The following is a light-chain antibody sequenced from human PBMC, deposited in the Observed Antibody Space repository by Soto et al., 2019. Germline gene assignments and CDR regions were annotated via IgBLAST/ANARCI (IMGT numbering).Light chain of an antibody. CDR1: QSVSSN. CDR2: GAS. Sequence: EIVMTQSPATLSVSPGERATLSCRASQSVSSNLAWYQQKPGQAPRLLIYGASTRATGIPARFSGSGSGTEFTLTISSLQSEDFAVYYCQQYNNXPPGTFGQGTKV. CDR3: QQYNNXPPGT. J-gene: IGKJ1*01. V-gene: IGKV3-15*01.